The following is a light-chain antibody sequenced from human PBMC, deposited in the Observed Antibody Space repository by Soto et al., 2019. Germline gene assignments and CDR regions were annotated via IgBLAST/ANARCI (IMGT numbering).Light chain of an antibody. J-gene: IGKJ5*01. CDR1: QSLLDSDDGDTY. V-gene: IGKV2-40*01. CDR3: VQRIEFPT. CDR2: TVS. Sequence: EIVMTHTPLSLPVTPGEPASISCRSSQSLLDSDDGDTYLDWYLQKPGQSPQLLIYTVSYRASGVPDRLSGSLSATNFTLEISSVEAEDLGVYYCVQRIEFPTLGQGTRREIK.